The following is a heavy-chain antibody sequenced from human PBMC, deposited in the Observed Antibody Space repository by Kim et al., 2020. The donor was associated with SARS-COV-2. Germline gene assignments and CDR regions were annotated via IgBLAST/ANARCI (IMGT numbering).Heavy chain of an antibody. V-gene: IGHV3-48*03. CDR3: ARGARSGYSLVGC. J-gene: IGHJ4*02. Sequence: GGSLRLSCAASGFTFSSYEMNWVRQAPGKGLEWVSYISSGGSRTYYADSVKGRFTVSRDNAHNSLYLQMNSLRVEDTAVYYCARGARSGYSLVGCWGQGTLVTVSS. CDR2: ISSGGSRT. CDR1: GFTFSSYE. D-gene: IGHD3-3*01.